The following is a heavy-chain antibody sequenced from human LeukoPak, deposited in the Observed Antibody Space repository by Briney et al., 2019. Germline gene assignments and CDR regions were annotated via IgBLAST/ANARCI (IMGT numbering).Heavy chain of an antibody. J-gene: IGHJ4*02. CDR1: GFTLSSKY. D-gene: IGHD4-23*01. V-gene: IGHV3-66*01. Sequence: PRGSLRLSCAASGFTLSSKYMYWVRQAPGKGLEWVSVIYSGGATYYADSVKGRFIISRDNSKNTLCLQMNSLRAEDTAIYYCAGEGDCGGSSQELDYWGQGTLVTVSS. CDR3: AGEGDCGGSSQELDY. CDR2: IYSGGAT.